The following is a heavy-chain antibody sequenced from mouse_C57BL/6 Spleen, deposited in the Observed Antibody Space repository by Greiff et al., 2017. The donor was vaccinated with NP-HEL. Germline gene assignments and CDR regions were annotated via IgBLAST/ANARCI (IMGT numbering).Heavy chain of an antibody. CDR2: IRNKANGYTT. Sequence: EVQGVESGGGLVQPGGSLSLSCAASGFTFTDYYMSWVRQPPGKALEWLGFIRNKANGYTTEYSASVKGRFTISRDNSQSILYLQMNALRAEDSATYYCARYKGWGGIYAMDYWGQGTSVTVSS. J-gene: IGHJ4*01. CDR1: GFTFTDYY. V-gene: IGHV7-3*01. D-gene: IGHD2-3*01. CDR3: ARYKGWGGIYAMDY.